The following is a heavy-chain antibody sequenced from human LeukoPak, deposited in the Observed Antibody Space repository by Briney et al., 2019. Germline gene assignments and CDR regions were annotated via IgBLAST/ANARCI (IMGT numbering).Heavy chain of an antibody. CDR1: GYTFTSYG. CDR2: ISAYNGNT. J-gene: IGHJ4*02. Sequence: ASVKVSCKASGYTFTSYGISWVRQAPGQGLEWMGWISAYNGNTNYAQKLQGRVTMTTDTSTSTAYMELRSLRSDDTAVYYCARDLGNHYDSSGYYAADYWGQGTLVTVSS. CDR3: ARDLGNHYDSSGYYAADY. D-gene: IGHD3-22*01. V-gene: IGHV1-18*01.